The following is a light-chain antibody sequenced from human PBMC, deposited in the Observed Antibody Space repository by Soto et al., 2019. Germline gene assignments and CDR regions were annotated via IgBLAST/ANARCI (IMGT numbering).Light chain of an antibody. Sequence: EIMLTQSPGTLSLSPGERATLSCRASQSLYSNSLAWYQLKPGQAPRLLIYGASSRATGIPDRFSGSGSGTDFTLTISSLEPEDFAVYYCQQRSNWPPSTFGQGTRLE. CDR3: QQRSNWPPST. J-gene: IGKJ5*01. V-gene: IGKV3D-20*02. CDR1: QSLYSNS. CDR2: GAS.